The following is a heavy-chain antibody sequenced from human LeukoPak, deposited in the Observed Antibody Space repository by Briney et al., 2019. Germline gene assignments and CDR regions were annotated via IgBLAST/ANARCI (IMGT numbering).Heavy chain of an antibody. V-gene: IGHV1-2*02. CDR2: INPNSGGT. CDR1: GYTLTGYH. D-gene: IGHD3-3*01. J-gene: IGHJ4*02. CDR3: ARPPYDFWSGYHEPTYFDY. Sequence: GASVKVSCKASGYTLTGYHMHWVRQAPGQGLEWMGWINPNSGGTNYAQKFQGRVTMTRDTSISTAYMELSRLRSDDTAVYYCARPPYDFWSGYHEPTYFDYWGQGTLVTVSS.